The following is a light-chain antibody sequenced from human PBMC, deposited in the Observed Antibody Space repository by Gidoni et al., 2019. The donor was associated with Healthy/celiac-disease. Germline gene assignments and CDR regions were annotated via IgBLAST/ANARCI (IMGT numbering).Light chain of an antibody. J-gene: IGKJ2*01. CDR3: QQYYSTPYT. CDR1: QSVLYSSNNKNY. CDR2: WAS. Sequence: DIVMTQSPDSLAVSLGERATSNCKSSQSVLYSSNNKNYLDWYQQKPGQPPKLLIYWASTRESGVPDRFSGSGSGTDFTLTISSLQAEDVAVYYCQQYYSTPYTFGQGTKLEIK. V-gene: IGKV4-1*01.